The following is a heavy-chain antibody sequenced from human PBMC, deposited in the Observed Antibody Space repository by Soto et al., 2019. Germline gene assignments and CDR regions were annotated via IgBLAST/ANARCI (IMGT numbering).Heavy chain of an antibody. J-gene: IGHJ3*01. CDR1: GFTFSSYS. CDR2: ISSGSDYI. V-gene: IGHV3-21*01. Sequence: EVQLVESGGGLVKPGGSLILSCAASGFTFSSYSMNWVRQAPGKGLEWVSSISSGSDYIFYADSVKGRFTISRDNAKNSLFLQMNSLTAEDTAVYYCARSPVGDAFNVWGQGTVVTVSS. CDR3: ARSPVGDAFNV.